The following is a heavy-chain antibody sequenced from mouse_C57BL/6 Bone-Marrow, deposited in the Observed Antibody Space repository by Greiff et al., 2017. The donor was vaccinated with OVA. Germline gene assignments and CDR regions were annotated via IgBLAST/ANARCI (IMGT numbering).Heavy chain of an antibody. D-gene: IGHD1-1*01. CDR2: INPYNGGT. CDR1: GYTFTDYY. J-gene: IGHJ3*01. V-gene: IGHV1-19*01. CDR3: ARDYCGSSYGFAY. Sequence: EVQLQESGPVLVKPGASVKMSCKASGYTFTDYYMNWVKQSHGKSLEWIGVINPYNGGTSYNQKFKGKATLTVDKSSSTAYMELNSLTSEDSAVYYCARDYCGSSYGFAYWGQGTLVTVSA.